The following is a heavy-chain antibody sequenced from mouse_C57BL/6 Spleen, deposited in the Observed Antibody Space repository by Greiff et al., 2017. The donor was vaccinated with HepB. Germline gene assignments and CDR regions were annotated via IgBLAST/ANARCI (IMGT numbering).Heavy chain of an antibody. CDR2: INPNYGTT. D-gene: IGHD1-1*01. CDR3: AREEDYGSSYPWFAY. Sequence: EVHLVESGPELVKPGASVKISCKASGYSFTDYNMNWVKQSNGKSLEWIGVINPNYGTTSYNQKFKGKATLTVDQSSSTAYMQLNSLTSEDSAVYYCAREEDYGSSYPWFAYWGQGTLVTVSA. V-gene: IGHV1-39*01. CDR1: GYSFTDYN. J-gene: IGHJ3*01.